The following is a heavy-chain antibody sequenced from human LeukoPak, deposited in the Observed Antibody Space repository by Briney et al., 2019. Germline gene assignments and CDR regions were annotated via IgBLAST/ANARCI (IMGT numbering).Heavy chain of an antibody. Sequence: GGSLRLSCAASGFTFSSYWMSWVRQAPGKGLEWVANIKQDGSEKYYVDSVKGRFTISRDNAKNSLYLQMNSLRAEDTAVYYCAREIEYSSSSIDLGYWGQGTLVTVSS. CDR2: IKQDGSEK. CDR3: AREIEYSSSSIDLGY. CDR1: GFTFSSYW. D-gene: IGHD6-6*01. J-gene: IGHJ4*02. V-gene: IGHV3-7*01.